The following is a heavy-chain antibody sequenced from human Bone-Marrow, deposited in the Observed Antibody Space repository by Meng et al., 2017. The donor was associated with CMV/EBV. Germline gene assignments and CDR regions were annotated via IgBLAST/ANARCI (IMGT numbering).Heavy chain of an antibody. J-gene: IGHJ6*02. CDR2: ISAYNGNT. Sequence: ASVKVTCKASGGTFSSYGISWVREAPGQGLEWMGWISAYNGNTNYAQKLQGRVTMTTDTSTSTAYMELRSLRSDDTAVYYCARENYDFWSGHGGGTLNGGPGYYYYGMDVWGQGTTVTVSS. V-gene: IGHV1-18*01. CDR1: GGTFSSYG. D-gene: IGHD3-3*01. CDR3: ARENYDFWSGHGGGTLNGGPGYYYYGMDV.